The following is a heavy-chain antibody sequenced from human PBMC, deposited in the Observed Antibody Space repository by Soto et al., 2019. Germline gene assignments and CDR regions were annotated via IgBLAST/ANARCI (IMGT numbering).Heavy chain of an antibody. D-gene: IGHD6-13*01. J-gene: IGHJ5*02. CDR2: ISSSSSYI. CDR3: ARDNTGYSSSWYRVAPNWFDP. CDR1: GFTFSSYS. Sequence: EVQLVESGGGLVKPGGSLRLSCAASGFTFSSYSMNWVRQAPGKGLEWVSSISSSSSYIYYADSVKGRFTISRDNAKNSLYRQMNSMRAEDTAVYYCARDNTGYSSSWYRVAPNWFDPWGQGTLVTVSS. V-gene: IGHV3-21*01.